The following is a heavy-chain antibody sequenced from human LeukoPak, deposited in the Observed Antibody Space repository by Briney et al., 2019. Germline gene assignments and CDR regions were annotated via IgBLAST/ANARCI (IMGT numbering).Heavy chain of an antibody. CDR1: GFTFGDLW. Sequence: GGSLRLSCAAAGFTFGDLWMIWVRQARDKVLEWVAKINPEGNIETYVDSVNGRFTISRDNTKNSLYLQMNALRAEDTAVYYCARDPRWRFDYWGQGTLVTVSP. D-gene: IGHD3-16*02. V-gene: IGHV3-7*03. CDR2: INPEGNIE. J-gene: IGHJ4*02. CDR3: ARDPRWRFDY.